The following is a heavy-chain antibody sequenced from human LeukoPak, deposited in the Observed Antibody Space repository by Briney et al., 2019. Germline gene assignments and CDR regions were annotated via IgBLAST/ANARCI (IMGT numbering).Heavy chain of an antibody. CDR3: ARRLPDIVVVPAAGGWFDP. CDR1: GGSFSGYY. CDR2: INHSGST. V-gene: IGHV4-34*01. J-gene: IGHJ5*02. Sequence: SETLSLTCAVYGGSFSGYYWSWIRQPPGKGLEWIGEINHSGSTNYNPSLKSRVTISVDTSKNQFSLKLSSVTAADTAGYYCARRLPDIVVVPAAGGWFDPWGQGTLVTVSS. D-gene: IGHD2-2*01.